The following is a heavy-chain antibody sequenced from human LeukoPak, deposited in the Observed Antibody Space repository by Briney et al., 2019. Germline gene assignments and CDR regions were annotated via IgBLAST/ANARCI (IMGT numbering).Heavy chain of an antibody. CDR2: INPNSGGT. Sequence: ASVKVSCKASGYTFTGYYMHWVRQAPGQGLEWMGWINPNSGGTNYAQKFQGRVTMTRDTSISTAYMELSRLRSDDTAVYYCARDPRDGYNPDYYFDYWGQGTLVTVSS. CDR1: GYTFTGYY. V-gene: IGHV1-2*02. D-gene: IGHD5-24*01. J-gene: IGHJ4*02. CDR3: ARDPRDGYNPDYYFDY.